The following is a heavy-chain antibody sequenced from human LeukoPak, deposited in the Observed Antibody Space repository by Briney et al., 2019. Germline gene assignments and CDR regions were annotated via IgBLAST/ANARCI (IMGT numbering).Heavy chain of an antibody. V-gene: IGHV3-23*01. CDR2: ISVTGGTT. J-gene: IGHJ4*02. CDR3: AKDEDSGSFVSIFAY. Sequence: GGSLRLSCAASGFTFSSYAMSWVRQAPGKGLEWVSAISVTGGTTFYADSVKGRFTISRDNSKNTLYLQMNSLRAEDTALYYCAKDEDSGSFVSIFAYWGQGTLVTVSS. D-gene: IGHD1-26*01. CDR1: GFTFSSYA.